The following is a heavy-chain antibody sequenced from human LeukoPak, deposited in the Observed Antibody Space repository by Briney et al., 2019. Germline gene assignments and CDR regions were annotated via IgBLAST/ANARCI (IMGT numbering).Heavy chain of an antibody. J-gene: IGHJ4*02. CDR1: GYTFSAYY. Sequence: ASVKVSCKASGYTFSAYYMHWVRQAPGQGLEWMGWINPNSGGTNYAQKFQGWVTMTRDTSISTAYMELSRLRSDDTAVYYCARAIAAATVASFDYWGQGTLVTVSS. CDR3: ARAIAAATVASFDY. V-gene: IGHV1-2*04. CDR2: INPNSGGT. D-gene: IGHD6-13*01.